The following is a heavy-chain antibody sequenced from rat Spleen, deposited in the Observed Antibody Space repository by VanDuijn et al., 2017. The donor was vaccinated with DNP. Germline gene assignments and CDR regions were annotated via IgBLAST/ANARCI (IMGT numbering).Heavy chain of an antibody. D-gene: IGHD1-11*01. J-gene: IGHJ2*01. Sequence: EVQVVESGGGLVQPGRSMTVSCAASGFTFSNSDMAWVRQAPTKGLEWVASISTSGGSTSYRDSVKGRFTISRDNAKSILYLQMDSLRSEDTATFYCTTDFERGYWGQGVMVTVSS. CDR1: GFTFSNSD. CDR3: TTDFERGY. CDR2: ISTSGGST. V-gene: IGHV5-27*01.